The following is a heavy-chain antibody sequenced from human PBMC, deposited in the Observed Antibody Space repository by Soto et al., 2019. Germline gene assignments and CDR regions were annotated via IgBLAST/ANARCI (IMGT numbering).Heavy chain of an antibody. CDR2: IYYSGST. D-gene: IGHD3-10*01. CDR1: GGSISSGGYY. V-gene: IGHV4-31*03. J-gene: IGHJ4*02. Sequence: QVQLQESGPGLVKPSQTLSLTCTVSGGSISSGGYYWSWIRQHPGKGLEWIGYIYYSGSTYYNPSLQSRVTITVDPSKNQFSLKLSSVTAADTAVYYCARAGGYYYGSGSYYRAFDYWGQGTLVTVSS. CDR3: ARAGGYYYGSGSYYRAFDY.